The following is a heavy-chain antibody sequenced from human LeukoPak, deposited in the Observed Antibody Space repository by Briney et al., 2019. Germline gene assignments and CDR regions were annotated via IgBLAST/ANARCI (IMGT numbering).Heavy chain of an antibody. V-gene: IGHV3-23*01. D-gene: IGHD3-10*01. CDR1: GFTFSSFA. Sequence: GGSLRLSCSASGFTFSSFAMSWVRQAPGKGLEWLSAITGDGDYTYSADSVTGRFTISRDNSKNALFLQMHSLRAEDTAVYYCAKDILTYYYGSSAYYFDTWGQGTLVTASS. CDR3: AKDILTYYYGSSAYYFDT. J-gene: IGHJ4*02. CDR2: ITGDGDYT.